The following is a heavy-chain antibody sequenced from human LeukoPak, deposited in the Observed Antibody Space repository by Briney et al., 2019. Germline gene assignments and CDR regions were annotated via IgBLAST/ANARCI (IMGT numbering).Heavy chain of an antibody. V-gene: IGHV4-59*08. CDR2: IYYSGST. D-gene: IGHD3-3*01. J-gene: IGHJ3*02. Sequence: SETLSFTCTVSGGSISSYYWSWIRQPPGKGLEWIGYIYYSGSTNYNPSLKSRVTMSVDTSKNQFSLKLSSVTAADTAVYYCARHQYDYDFWSGDHDAFDIWGQGTMVTVSS. CDR1: GGSISSYY. CDR3: ARHQYDYDFWSGDHDAFDI.